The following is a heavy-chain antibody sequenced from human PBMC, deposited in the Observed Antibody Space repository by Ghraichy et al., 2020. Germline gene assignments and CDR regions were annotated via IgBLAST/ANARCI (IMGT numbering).Heavy chain of an antibody. Sequence: ASVKVSCQASGYIFSNYGVNWVRQAPGQGLEWMGWISGYNGNTHYAQIFQGRVTMTTDTSTNTAYMELRSLRSDDTAVYFCARDQYCNSTRCYDNARFDPWGQGTLVTVSS. CDR3: ARDQYCNSTRCYDNARFDP. D-gene: IGHD2-2*01. V-gene: IGHV1-18*01. J-gene: IGHJ5*02. CDR1: GYIFSNYG. CDR2: ISGYNGNT.